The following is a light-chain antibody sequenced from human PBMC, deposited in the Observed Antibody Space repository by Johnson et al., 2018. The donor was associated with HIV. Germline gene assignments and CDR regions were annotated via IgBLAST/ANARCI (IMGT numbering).Light chain of an antibody. Sequence: QSVLTQPPSVSAAPGQKVTIYCSGSSSNIGNNYVSWYQQLPGTAPKLLIYENNKRPSGIPDRFSGSKSGTSATLGITGLQTGDEADYYCGALDSGLIAHFVFGTGTKITVL. CDR3: GALDSGLIAHFV. CDR2: ENN. V-gene: IGLV1-51*02. CDR1: SSNIGNNY. J-gene: IGLJ1*01.